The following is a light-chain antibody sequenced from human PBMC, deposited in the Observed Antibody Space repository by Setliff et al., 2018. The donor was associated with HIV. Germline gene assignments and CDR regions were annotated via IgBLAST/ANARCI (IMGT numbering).Light chain of an antibody. V-gene: IGLV1-47*01. CDR3: AVWDDSLRGFV. J-gene: IGLJ1*01. CDR2: RNN. CDR1: NSNVGSNY. Sequence: SVLTQPPSASGTPGQRVTISCSGNNSNVGSNYIYWYQQVTGMAPKLLIHRNNQRPSGVPDRFSGSKSGTSASLAISGLRPEDEADYYCAVWDDSLRGFVFGTGTKVTVL.